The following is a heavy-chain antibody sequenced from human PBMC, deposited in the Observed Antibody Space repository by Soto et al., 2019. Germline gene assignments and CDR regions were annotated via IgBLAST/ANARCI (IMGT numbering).Heavy chain of an antibody. V-gene: IGHV3-9*01. CDR3: AKGRVYDYVSS. J-gene: IGHJ3*01. Sequence: EVQLVESGGGLVQPGRSLRLSCAASGFTFDDYAMHWVRQAPGKGLEWVSGISWNSGSIGYADSVKGRFTISRDNAKNSLYLQMNSLRAEDTALYYCAKGRVYDYVSSWGRGTMVTVSS. CDR1: GFTFDDYA. CDR2: ISWNSGSI. D-gene: IGHD3-16*01.